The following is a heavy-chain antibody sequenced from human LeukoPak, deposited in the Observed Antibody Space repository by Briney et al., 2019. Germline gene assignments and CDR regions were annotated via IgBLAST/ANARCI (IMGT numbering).Heavy chain of an antibody. Sequence: ASVKVSCKASGYTFTSYGISWVRQAPGQGLEWMGWISAYNGSTNYAQKLQGRVTMTTDTSTSTAYMELRSLRSDDTAVYYCARGNPSGYYDSSGHSDYWGQGTLVTVSS. CDR3: ARGNPSGYYDSSGHSDY. D-gene: IGHD3-22*01. CDR1: GYTFTSYG. J-gene: IGHJ4*02. CDR2: ISAYNGST. V-gene: IGHV1-18*01.